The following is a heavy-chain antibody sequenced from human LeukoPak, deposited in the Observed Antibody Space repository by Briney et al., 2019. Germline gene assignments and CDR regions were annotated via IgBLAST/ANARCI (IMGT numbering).Heavy chain of an antibody. CDR2: ISGSGGST. J-gene: IGHJ4*02. Sequence: GGSLRLSCAASGFTFSTYGMNWVRQAPGKGLECVSSISGSGGSTYYADSVKGRFTISRDNSKNTLYLQMNSLRAEDTAVYYCAKDRVAARPATDYWGQGTLVTVSS. V-gene: IGHV3-23*01. CDR1: GFTFSTYG. CDR3: AKDRVAARPATDY. D-gene: IGHD6-6*01.